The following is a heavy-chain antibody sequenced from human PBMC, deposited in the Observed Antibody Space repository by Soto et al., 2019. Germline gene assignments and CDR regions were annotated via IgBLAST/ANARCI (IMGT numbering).Heavy chain of an antibody. V-gene: IGHV3-30-3*01. CDR1: GFTFSSYA. J-gene: IGHJ4*02. D-gene: IGHD6-6*01. Sequence: PGGSLRLSCAASGFTFSSYAMHWVRQAPGKGLEWVAVVSYDGSNKYYADSVKGRFTISRDNSKNTLYLQMNSLRAEDTAVYYCARAARLDFDYWGQGTLVTVSS. CDR2: VSYDGSNK. CDR3: ARAARLDFDY.